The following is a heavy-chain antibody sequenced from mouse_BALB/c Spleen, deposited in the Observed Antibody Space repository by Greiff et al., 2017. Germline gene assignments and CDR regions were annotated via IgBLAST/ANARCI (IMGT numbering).Heavy chain of an antibody. D-gene: IGHD4-1*01. J-gene: IGHJ2*01. CDR3: AREGNWEYFDY. CDR2: ISYSGST. CDR1: GYSITSDYA. Sequence: VQLQQSGPGLVKPSQSLSLTCTVTGYSITSDYAWNWIRQFPGNKLEWMGYISYSGSTSYNPSLKSRISITRDTSKNQFFLQLNSVTTEDTATYYCAREGNWEYFDYWGQGTTLTVSS. V-gene: IGHV3-2*02.